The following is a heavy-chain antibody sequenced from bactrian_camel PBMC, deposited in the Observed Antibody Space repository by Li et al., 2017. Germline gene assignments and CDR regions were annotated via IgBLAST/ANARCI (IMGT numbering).Heavy chain of an antibody. D-gene: IGHD3*01. Sequence: VQLVESGGGSVQAGESLKLSCGASGDAKRTDCMGWFRQGPGRMREGVAAIDSDGSPTYADSVKGRFTISKDNDKNILYLQMTDIKPEDTGMYYCASDWRPYCFLDDKATYTYWGQGTQVTVS. CDR1: GDAKRTDC. J-gene: IGHJ4*01. CDR2: IDSDGSP. V-gene: IGHV3S53*01. CDR3: ASDWRPYCFLDDKATYTY.